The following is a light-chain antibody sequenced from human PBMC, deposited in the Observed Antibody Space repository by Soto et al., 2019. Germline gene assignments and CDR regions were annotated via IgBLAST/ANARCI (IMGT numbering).Light chain of an antibody. CDR3: HQNNNWPRT. J-gene: IGKJ1*01. CDR1: ASVSSN. V-gene: IGKV3-15*01. CDR2: GAS. Sequence: EIVMTQSPATLSVSQGERATLSCRASASVSSNLVWYQQKPGQAPRLLIYGASTRASGIPARFSGSGSGTDFTLTISSLQSEDFAVYYCHQNNNWPRTFGQGTKVDIK.